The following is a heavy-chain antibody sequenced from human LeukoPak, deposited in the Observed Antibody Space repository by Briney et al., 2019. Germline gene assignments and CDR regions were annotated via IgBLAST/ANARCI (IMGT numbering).Heavy chain of an antibody. CDR3: AKLPGRAADY. V-gene: IGHV3-23*01. CDR2: ISDSGGST. Sequence: PGGSLRLSCAASGFTFSSCVMSWVRQAPGKGLEWVSGISDSGGSTYYADSVKGRFTIPGDNSKNTLYLQMSSLRAEDTAVYYCAKLPGRAADYWGQGTLVTVSS. CDR1: GFTFSSCV. J-gene: IGHJ4*02.